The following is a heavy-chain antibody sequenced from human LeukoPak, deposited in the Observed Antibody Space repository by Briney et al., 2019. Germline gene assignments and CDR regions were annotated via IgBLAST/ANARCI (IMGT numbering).Heavy chain of an antibody. CDR3: ALLWYGELPQVDY. J-gene: IGHJ4*02. D-gene: IGHD3-10*01. V-gene: IGHV3-23*03. CDR1: GFTFSDYA. Sequence: QPGGSLRLSCAVSGFTFSDYAMTWVRQAPGKGLEWVSLIYTGGTIYYADSVKGRFTISRDNSKNTLYLQMNSLTAEDTAVYSCALLWYGELPQVDYWGQGTLVTVSS. CDR2: IYTGGTI.